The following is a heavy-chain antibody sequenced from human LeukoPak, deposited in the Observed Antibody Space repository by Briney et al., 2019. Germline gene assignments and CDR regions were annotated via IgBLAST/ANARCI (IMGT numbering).Heavy chain of an antibody. D-gene: IGHD6-19*01. CDR1: GYTFTGYY. J-gene: IGHJ6*02. V-gene: IGHV1-2*02. CDR2: INPNSGGT. Sequence: ASVKVSCKASGYTFTGYYMHWVRQAPGQGLEWMGWINPNSGGTNYAQKFQGRVTMTRDTAISTAYMELSRLRSDDTAVYYCARENSSGCCAYYYYGMDVWGQGTTVTVYS. CDR3: ARENSSGCCAYYYYGMDV.